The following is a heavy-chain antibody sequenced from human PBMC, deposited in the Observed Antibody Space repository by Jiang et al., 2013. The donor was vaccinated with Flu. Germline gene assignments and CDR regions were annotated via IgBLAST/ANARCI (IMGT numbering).Heavy chain of an antibody. D-gene: IGHD6-19*01. Sequence: KPSETLSLTCAVYGGSFSGYYWSWIRQPPGKGLEWIGEINHSGSTNYNPSLKSRVTISVDTSKNQFSLKLSSVTAADTAVYYCARASSSGWPKASDKGRDYWGQGTLVTVSS. V-gene: IGHV4-34*01. J-gene: IGHJ4*02. CDR3: ARASSSGWPKASDKGRDY. CDR1: GGSFSGYY. CDR2: INHSGST.